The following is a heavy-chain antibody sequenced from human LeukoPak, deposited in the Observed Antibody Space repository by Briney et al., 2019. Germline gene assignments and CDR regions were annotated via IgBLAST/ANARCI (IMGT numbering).Heavy chain of an antibody. Sequence: ASVKVSCKAYGYNFATSGIGWVRQAPGQGLEWLGWISGYNGNTKSAPKLQGRVTMTTDTSTDTAYLELGSLRVDDTAIYYCARDLGRYTGSYYSYYHYMDVWGEGTSVTVSS. CDR1: GYNFATSG. CDR2: ISGYNGNT. CDR3: ARDLGRYTGSYYSYYHYMDV. V-gene: IGHV1-18*01. J-gene: IGHJ6*03. D-gene: IGHD1-26*01.